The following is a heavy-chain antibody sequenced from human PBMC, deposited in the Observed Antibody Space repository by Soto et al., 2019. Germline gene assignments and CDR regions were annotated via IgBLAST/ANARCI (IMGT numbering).Heavy chain of an antibody. CDR1: GGSISSGGYY. Sequence: QVQLQESGPGLVKPSQTLSLTCTVSGGSISSGGYYWSWIRQHPGKGLEWIGYIYYSGSTYYNPSLKSRVTISVDTSKNQISLKLSSVTAADTAVYYCAIQSRWLQSYDFDYWGQGTLVTVSS. V-gene: IGHV4-31*03. D-gene: IGHD3-16*01. CDR3: AIQSRWLQSYDFDY. J-gene: IGHJ4*02. CDR2: IYYSGST.